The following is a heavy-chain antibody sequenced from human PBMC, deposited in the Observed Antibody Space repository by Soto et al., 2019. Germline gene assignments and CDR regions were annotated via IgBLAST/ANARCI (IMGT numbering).Heavy chain of an antibody. CDR2: IYYSGST. CDR1: GDSISGYY. D-gene: IGHD5-18*01. V-gene: IGHV4-59*08. Sequence: QVQLQESGPGLVKPSETLSLTCTVSGDSISGYYWSWIRQPPGKGLEWIGYIYYSGSTNYNPSLKSRVTILVDTSKKQFSLKLSSVTAADTAVYYCARQGYSYGYFYNFCMDVWGKGTTVTVSS. J-gene: IGHJ6*03. CDR3: ARQGYSYGYFYNFCMDV.